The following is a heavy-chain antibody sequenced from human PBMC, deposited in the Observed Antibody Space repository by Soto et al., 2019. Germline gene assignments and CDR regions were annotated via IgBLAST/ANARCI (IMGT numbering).Heavy chain of an antibody. CDR3: ARVPSSGSYRSYYYYGMDV. V-gene: IGHV3-48*02. CDR2: ITSSSDTI. Sequence: EVQLVESGGGLVQPGGSLRLSCAASGFTFRTYSMNWVRQAPGKGLEWVSYITSSSDTIYYGDSVQGRFTISRDNARNSLYPQVNSLRDEDTAVYYCARVPSSGSYRSYYYYGMDVWGQGTTVTVSS. D-gene: IGHD1-26*01. J-gene: IGHJ6*02. CDR1: GFTFRTYS.